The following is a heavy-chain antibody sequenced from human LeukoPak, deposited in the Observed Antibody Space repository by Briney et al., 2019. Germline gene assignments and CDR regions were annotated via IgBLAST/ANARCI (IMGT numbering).Heavy chain of an antibody. CDR1: RFTFSSYG. CDR2: IWYDGSIQ. CDR3: ARAEYCSGGTCYGIDY. J-gene: IGHJ4*02. D-gene: IGHD2-15*01. V-gene: IGHV3-33*01. Sequence: GRSLRLSCAASRFTFSSYGMHWVGQAPGKGLEWVAAIWYDGSIQYYADSVKGRFTISRDNSKNTLYLQMDSLRAEDTAVYYCARAEYCSGGTCYGIDYWGQGTLVSVSS.